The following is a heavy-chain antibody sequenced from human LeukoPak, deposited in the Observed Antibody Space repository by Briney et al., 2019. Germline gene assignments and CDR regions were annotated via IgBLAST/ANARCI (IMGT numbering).Heavy chain of an antibody. J-gene: IGHJ3*02. CDR2: IYTSGST. D-gene: IGHD2-8*01. V-gene: IGHV4-61*02. Sequence: SETLSLTCTVSGGSISSGSYYWSWIRQPAGQGLEWIGRIYTSGSTNYNPSLKSRATISVDTSKNQFFLKLSSVTAADTAVYYCARDRVYPVAFDIWGQGTMVTVSS. CDR3: ARDRVYPVAFDI. CDR1: GGSISSGSYY.